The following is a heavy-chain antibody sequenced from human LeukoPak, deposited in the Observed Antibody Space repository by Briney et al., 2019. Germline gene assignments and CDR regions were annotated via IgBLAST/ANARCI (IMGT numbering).Heavy chain of an antibody. CDR1: GGSITSYY. J-gene: IGHJ3*02. CDR2: IYTSGST. D-gene: IGHD1-1*01. CDR3: ARDKYTGAFDI. Sequence: SETLSVICTVSGGSITSYYWSWIRQPAGKGLEWIGRIYTSGSTNYNPSLKSRVTMSVDTSKNQFSLKLSSVTAADTAVYYCARDKYTGAFDIWGQGTMVTVSS. V-gene: IGHV4-4*07.